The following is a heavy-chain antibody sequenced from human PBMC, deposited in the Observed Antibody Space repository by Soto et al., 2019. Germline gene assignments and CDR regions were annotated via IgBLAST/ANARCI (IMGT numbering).Heavy chain of an antibody. D-gene: IGHD2-15*01. CDR1: GYTFTSYG. CDR2: ISAYNGNT. Sequence: QVQLVQSGAEVKKPGASVKVSCQASGYTFTSYGITWVRQAPGQGLEWMGWISAYNGNTNYAQKLQSRVTMTTDTSTSTAYMELRSLRSDDTAVYYCARDIRVVVTRCGSHYYSGMDVWCHGTTVTDS. V-gene: IGHV1-18*04. CDR3: ARDIRVVVTRCGSHYYSGMDV. J-gene: IGHJ6*02.